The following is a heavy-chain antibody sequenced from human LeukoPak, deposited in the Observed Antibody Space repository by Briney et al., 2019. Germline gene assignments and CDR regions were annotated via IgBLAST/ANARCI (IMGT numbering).Heavy chain of an antibody. V-gene: IGHV4-61*02. D-gene: IGHD3-9*01. CDR3: ARDRGGPFEYFDL. Sequence: SETLSLTCTVSGGSISSGSYYWSWIRQPAGKGLEWIVRIYTSGSTNYNPSLKSRVTMSVDTSKNQFSLKLSSVTAADTAVYYRARDRGGPFEYFDLWGRGTLVTVSS. CDR2: IYTSGST. CDR1: GGSISSGSYY. J-gene: IGHJ2*01.